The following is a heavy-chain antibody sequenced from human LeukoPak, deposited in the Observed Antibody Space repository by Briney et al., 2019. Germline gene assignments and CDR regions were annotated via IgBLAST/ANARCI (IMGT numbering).Heavy chain of an antibody. CDR3: ARDPCGGSCYWSYYGMDV. CDR2: IIPIFGTA. J-gene: IGHJ6*02. V-gene: IGHV1-69*13. D-gene: IGHD2-15*01. Sequence: GASVKVSCKASGGTFSSYAISWVRQAPGQGLEWMGGIIPIFGTANYAQKFQGRVTITADESTSTAYMELSSLRSEDTAVYYCARDPCGGSCYWSYYGMDVWGQGTTVTVSS. CDR1: GGTFSSYA.